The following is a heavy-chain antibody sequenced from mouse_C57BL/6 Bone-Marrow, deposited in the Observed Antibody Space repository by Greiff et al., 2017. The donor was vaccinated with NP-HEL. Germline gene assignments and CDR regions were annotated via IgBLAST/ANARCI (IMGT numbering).Heavy chain of an antibody. Sequence: VQLQQSGAELVKPGASVKLSCTASGFNIKDYYMHWVKQRTEQGLEWIGRIDPEDGETKYAPKFQGKATLTADTSSNTAYLQLSSLTSEETAVYYCARCYRGRFSYAMDYWGQGTSVTVSS. CDR3: ARCYRGRFSYAMDY. D-gene: IGHD2-12*01. V-gene: IGHV14-2*01. CDR2: IDPEDGET. J-gene: IGHJ4*01. CDR1: GFNIKDYY.